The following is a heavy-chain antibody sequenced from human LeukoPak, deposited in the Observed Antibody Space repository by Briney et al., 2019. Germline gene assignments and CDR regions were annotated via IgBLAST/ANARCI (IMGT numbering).Heavy chain of an antibody. J-gene: IGHJ6*02. CDR2: IYPGDSDT. Sequence: GESLKISCKGSGYSFTSYWIGWVRQMPGKGLEWMGVIYPGDSDTRYSPSFQGQVTISADKSISTAYLQWSSLKASDTAMYYCARSYSYGYSDYYGMDVWGQGTTVTVSS. V-gene: IGHV5-51*01. D-gene: IGHD5-18*01. CDR1: GYSFTSYW. CDR3: ARSYSYGYSDYYGMDV.